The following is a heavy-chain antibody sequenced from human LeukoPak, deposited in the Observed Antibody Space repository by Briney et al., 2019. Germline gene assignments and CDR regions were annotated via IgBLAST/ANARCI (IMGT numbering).Heavy chain of an antibody. CDR1: GGTFSSYA. J-gene: IGHJ4*02. V-gene: IGHV1-69*06. CDR3: ARDHGLYSGSYSRDFDY. Sequence: VASVKVSCKASGGTFSSYAISWVRQAPGQGLEWMGGIIPIFGTANYAQKFQGRVTITADKSTSTAYMELSSLRSEDTAVYYCARDHGLYSGSYSRDFDYWGQGTLVTVSS. CDR2: IIPIFGTA. D-gene: IGHD1-26*01.